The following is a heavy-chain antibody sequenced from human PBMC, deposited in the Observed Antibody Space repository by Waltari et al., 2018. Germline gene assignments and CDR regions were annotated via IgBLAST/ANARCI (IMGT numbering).Heavy chain of an antibody. CDR2: IWYDGSNT. CDR1: GFTFSSYG. J-gene: IGHJ4*02. CDR3: AKDRKELVYYFDY. D-gene: IGHD1-26*01. V-gene: IGHV3-30*18. Sequence: QVQLVESGGGVVQPGRSLRLSCAASGFTFSSYGMHWVRQAPGKGLEWVAVIWYDGSNTSYADSVKGRFTIARDNSKNTLYLQMNSLRVEDTAMYYCAKDRKELVYYFDYWGQGTLVTVSS.